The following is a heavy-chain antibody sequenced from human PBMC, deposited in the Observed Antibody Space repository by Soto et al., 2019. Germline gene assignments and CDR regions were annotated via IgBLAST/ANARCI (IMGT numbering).Heavy chain of an antibody. V-gene: IGHV3-30-3*01. J-gene: IGHJ4*02. D-gene: IGHD3-22*01. Sequence: QVQLVESGGGVVQPGRSLRLSCAASGFTFSSYAMHWVRQAPGKGLEWVAVISYDGSNKYYADSVKGRFTISRDNSKNTLYLQMNSLRAEDMAVYYCARPYYYDSPGYFDYWGQGTLVTVSS. CDR2: ISYDGSNK. CDR3: ARPYYYDSPGYFDY. CDR1: GFTFSSYA.